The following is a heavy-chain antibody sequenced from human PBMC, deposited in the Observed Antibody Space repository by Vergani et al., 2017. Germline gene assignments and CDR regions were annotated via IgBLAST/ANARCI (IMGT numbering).Heavy chain of an antibody. CDR1: GFTFSSYS. CDR2: ISISSSNI. D-gene: IGHD6-13*01. Sequence: EVQLVESGGGLVQPGGSLRLSCAASGFTFSSYSMNWVRQAPGKGLEWVSYISISSSNIYYADSVKGRFTISRDNAKNSLYLQMNSLRAEDTAVYYCARGAAAMNLFDYWGQGTLVTVSS. J-gene: IGHJ4*02. CDR3: ARGAAAMNLFDY. V-gene: IGHV3-48*01.